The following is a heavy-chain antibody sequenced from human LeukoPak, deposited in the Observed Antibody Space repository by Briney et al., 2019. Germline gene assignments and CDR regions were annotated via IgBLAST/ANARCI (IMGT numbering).Heavy chain of an antibody. V-gene: IGHV3-23*01. J-gene: IGHJ3*02. CDR3: AKVPLHYDFWSGYYTGLFLSRADAFDI. Sequence: PGGSLRLSCAASGFTFSSYAMSWVRQAPGKGLEWVSAISGSGGSTYYADSVKGRFTISRDNSKNTLYLQMNSLRAEDTAVYYCAKVPLHYDFWSGYYTGLFLSRADAFDIWGQGTMVTVSS. D-gene: IGHD3-3*01. CDR2: ISGSGGST. CDR1: GFTFSSYA.